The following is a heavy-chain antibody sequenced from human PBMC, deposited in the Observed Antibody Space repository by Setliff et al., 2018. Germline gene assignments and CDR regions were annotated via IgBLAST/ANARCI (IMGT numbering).Heavy chain of an antibody. CDR2: MNPNSGNT. CDR1: GYTFTSYD. D-gene: IGHD3-3*01. J-gene: IGHJ3*02. V-gene: IGHV1-8*02. Sequence: ASVKVSCKASGYTFTSYDINWVRQATGQGLEWMGWMNPNSGNTNYAQKFQGRVTMTEDTSTDTAYMELSSLRSEDTAVYYCAISTIFGVVSPTPDAFDIWGQGTMVTVSS. CDR3: AISTIFGVVSPTPDAFDI.